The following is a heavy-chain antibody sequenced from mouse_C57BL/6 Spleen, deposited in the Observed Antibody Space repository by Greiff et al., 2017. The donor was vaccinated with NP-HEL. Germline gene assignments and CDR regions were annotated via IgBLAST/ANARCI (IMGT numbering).Heavy chain of an antibody. CDR1: GYTFTDYH. Sequence: VQLKESGPELVKPGASVKIPCKASGYTFTDYHMDWVKQSPGKSLEWIGDINPNNGGTIYNQKFKGKATLTVDKSSSTAYMELRSLTSEDTAVYYCARGRVYAMDYWGQGTSVTVAS. CDR2: INPNNGGT. D-gene: IGHD6-1*01. V-gene: IGHV1-18*01. J-gene: IGHJ4*01. CDR3: ARGRVYAMDY.